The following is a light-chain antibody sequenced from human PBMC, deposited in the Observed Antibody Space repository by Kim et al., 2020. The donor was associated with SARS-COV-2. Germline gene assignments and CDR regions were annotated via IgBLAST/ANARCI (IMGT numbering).Light chain of an antibody. CDR1: KLGDKY. Sequence: SYELNQPPSVSVSPGQTASITCSGDKLGDKYACWYQQKPGQSPLLVIYEDSKRPSGIPERFSGSNSGNTATLTIRGTQAMDEADYYCQAWDTSIVVFGGG. V-gene: IGLV3-1*01. CDR2: EDS. CDR3: QAWDTSIVV. J-gene: IGLJ2*01.